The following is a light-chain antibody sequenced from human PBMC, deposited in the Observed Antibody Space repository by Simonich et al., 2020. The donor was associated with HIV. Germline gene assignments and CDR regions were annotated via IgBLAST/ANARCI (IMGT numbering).Light chain of an antibody. CDR2: DVS. CDR3: SSYTSSSTLV. Sequence: QSALTQPPSVSGSPGQSITLSCTGTSSDVGGYNYVSWYQQNPGKAPKLMIYDVSKRPSGVSNRSSGSKSGNTASLTISGLQAEDEADYYCSSYTSSSTLVFGGGTKLTVL. J-gene: IGLJ3*02. V-gene: IGLV2-14*03. CDR1: SSDVGGYNY.